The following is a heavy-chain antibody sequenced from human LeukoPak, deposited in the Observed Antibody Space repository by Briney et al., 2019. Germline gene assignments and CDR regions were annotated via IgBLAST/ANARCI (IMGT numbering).Heavy chain of an antibody. CDR3: ASRDYYDSSGYHY. J-gene: IGHJ4*02. CDR2: ISSVSRHI. D-gene: IGHD3-22*01. CDR1: GFTFSSYS. V-gene: IGHV3-21*04. Sequence: GRSLRLSCAASGFTFSSYSMNWVRQAPGKGLEWVSYISSVSRHIYYADSLKGRFTISRDNAKNSLYLQMNSLRAEDTAVYYCASRDYYDSSGYHYWGQGTLVTVSS.